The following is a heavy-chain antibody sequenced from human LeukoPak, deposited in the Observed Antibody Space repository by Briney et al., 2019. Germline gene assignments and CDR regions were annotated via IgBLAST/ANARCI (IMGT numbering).Heavy chain of an antibody. CDR2: ISGSGGST. Sequence: GGSLRLSCAASGFTFSSYAVSWVRQAPGKGLEWVSAISGSGGSTYYADSVKGRFTISRDNSKNTLYLQINSLRAEDTAVYYCAKDAAGIAAAGSFDYWGQGTLVTVSS. D-gene: IGHD6-13*01. CDR1: GFTFSSYA. J-gene: IGHJ4*02. CDR3: AKDAAGIAAAGSFDY. V-gene: IGHV3-23*01.